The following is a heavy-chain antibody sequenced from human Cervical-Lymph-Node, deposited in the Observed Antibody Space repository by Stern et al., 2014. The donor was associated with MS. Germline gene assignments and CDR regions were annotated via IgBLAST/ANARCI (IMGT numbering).Heavy chain of an antibody. CDR2: IIPTFTTA. J-gene: IGHJ4*02. CDR3: ARDPHYYDTSDYRN. Sequence: QLVQSGAEVKKPGSSVKVSCKASGGIFNIYAISWMRQAPGQGLEWMGGIIPTFTTANYAEKFQGRASITADRSTSTVYLELSSLRSEDTAVYYCARDPHYYDTSDYRNWGQGTLVTVSS. D-gene: IGHD3-22*01. V-gene: IGHV1-69*06. CDR1: GGIFNIYA.